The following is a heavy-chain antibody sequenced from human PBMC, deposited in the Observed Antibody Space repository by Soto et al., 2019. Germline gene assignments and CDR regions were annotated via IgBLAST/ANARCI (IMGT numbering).Heavy chain of an antibody. V-gene: IGHV1-18*01. CDR1: GYTFTSYG. CDR2: ISAHNGNT. CDR3: ARGRYGDY. J-gene: IGHJ4*02. D-gene: IGHD1-1*01. Sequence: QFHLVQSEAEVKKPGASVKVSCKASGYTFTSYGITWVRQAPGQGLEWMGWISAHNGNTDYAQKLQGRVIVTRDTSTSTAYMELRSLISDDTAVYYCARGRYGDYWGQGALVTVSS.